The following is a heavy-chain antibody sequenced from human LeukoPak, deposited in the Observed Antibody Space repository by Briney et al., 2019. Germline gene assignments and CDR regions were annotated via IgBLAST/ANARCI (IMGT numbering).Heavy chain of an antibody. J-gene: IGHJ4*02. Sequence: GASVKVSCKASGYTCTGSYMHWVRQAPGQGLEWMGWINPNSGGTNYAQKFQGRVTMTRDTSASTAYMELSRLRSDDTALYYCVRDSHFVVRGVIGVARELDYWGQGTLVTVSS. D-gene: IGHD3-10*01. CDR1: GYTCTGSY. CDR2: INPNSGGT. CDR3: VRDSHFVVRGVIGVARELDY. V-gene: IGHV1-2*02.